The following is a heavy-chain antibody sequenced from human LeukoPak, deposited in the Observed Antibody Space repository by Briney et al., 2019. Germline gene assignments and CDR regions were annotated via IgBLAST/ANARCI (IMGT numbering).Heavy chain of an antibody. CDR2: ISYDGSSK. J-gene: IGHJ5*02. CDR3: ARVIGYSSA. V-gene: IGHV3-30*01. CDR1: GFTFSSYA. D-gene: IGHD6-25*01. Sequence: GGSLRLSCAASGFTFSSYAMHWVRQAPGKGLEWVAVISYDGSSKYYADSVKGRFTISRDNSKNTLYLQMNSLRAEDTAVYYCARVIGYSSAWGQGTLVTVSS.